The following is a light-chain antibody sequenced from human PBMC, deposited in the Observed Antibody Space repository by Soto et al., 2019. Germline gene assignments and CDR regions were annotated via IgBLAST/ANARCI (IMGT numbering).Light chain of an antibody. CDR3: QQYDHWPLT. J-gene: IGKJ4*01. CDR1: QSVSSN. V-gene: IGKV3-15*01. Sequence: EIVMTQSPVTLSVSPGQRATLSCRASQSVSSNLAWYQQKPGQAPRLLIYGASTRATGFPARFSGSGSGTEFTLTISSLQSEDFAVSYCQQYDHWPLTFGGGNKVEIK. CDR2: GAS.